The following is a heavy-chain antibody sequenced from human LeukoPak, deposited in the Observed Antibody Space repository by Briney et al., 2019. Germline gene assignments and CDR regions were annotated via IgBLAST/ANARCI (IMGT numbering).Heavy chain of an antibody. CDR2: INPNSGGT. D-gene: IGHD4-17*01. CDR1: GYTFTGYY. CDR3: ARGYGDYLYYMDV. V-gene: IGHV1-2*02. Sequence: GASVKVSCKASGYTFTGYYMHWVRQAPGQGLEWMGWINPNSGGTNYAQKFQGRVTMTRDMSTSTVYMELSSLRSEDTAVYYCARGYGDYLYYMDVWGKGTTVTVSS. J-gene: IGHJ6*03.